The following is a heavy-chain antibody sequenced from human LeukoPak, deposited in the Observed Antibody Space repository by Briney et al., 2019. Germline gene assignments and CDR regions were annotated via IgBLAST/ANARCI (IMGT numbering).Heavy chain of an antibody. CDR1: GYTFTGYY. CDR2: INPNSGGT. D-gene: IGHD3-22*01. J-gene: IGHJ2*01. Sequence: ASVKVSCKASGYTFTGYYMHWVRQAPGQGLEWMGWINPNSGGTNYAQKFQGRVTMTRDTSISTAYMELSRLRSDDTAVYYCARVTVSSGYPLDWYFDLWGRGTLVTVSS. CDR3: ARVTVSSGYPLDWYFDL. V-gene: IGHV1-2*02.